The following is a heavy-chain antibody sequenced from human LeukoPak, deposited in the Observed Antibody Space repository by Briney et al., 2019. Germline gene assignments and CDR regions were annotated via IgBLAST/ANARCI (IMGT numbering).Heavy chain of an antibody. CDR1: GFTLSSYS. V-gene: IGHV3-21*01. J-gene: IGHJ4*02. CDR2: ISSSSSYI. CDR3: ARGSATAMDGSVDY. Sequence: GGSLRLSCAASGFTLSSYSMNWVRQDPGKGLECVSSISSSSSYIYYADSVKGRFTISRDNAKNSLYLQMNSLRAEDTAVYYCARGSATAMDGSVDYWGQGTLVTVSS. D-gene: IGHD5-18*01.